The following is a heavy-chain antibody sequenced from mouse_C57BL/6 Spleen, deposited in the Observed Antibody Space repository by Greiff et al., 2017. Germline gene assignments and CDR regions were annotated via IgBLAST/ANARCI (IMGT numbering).Heavy chain of an antibody. CDR2: IDPSDSYT. CDR1: GYTFTSYW. CDR3: ARGEGYYAMDY. J-gene: IGHJ4*01. Sequence: VQLQQPGAELVRPGTSVKLSCKASGYTFTSYWMHWVKQRPGQGLEWIGVIDPSDSYTNYNQKFKGKATLTVDTSSSTAYMQLSSLTSEDSAVYYCARGEGYYAMDYWGQGTSVTVSS. V-gene: IGHV1-59*01.